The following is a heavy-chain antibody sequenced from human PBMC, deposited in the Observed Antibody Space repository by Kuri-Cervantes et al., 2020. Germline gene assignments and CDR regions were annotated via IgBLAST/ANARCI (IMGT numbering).Heavy chain of an antibody. D-gene: IGHD6-19*01. CDR2: INAGNGNT. V-gene: IGHV1-3*01. CDR3: ARGWHPHDGYSSAGFNY. J-gene: IGHJ4*02. CDR1: GYTFTSYA. Sequence: ASVKVSCKASGYTFTSYAMHWVRQAPGQRLEWMGWINAGNGNTKYSQKFQGRVTITRDTSASTAYMELRSLRSDDTAVYYCARGWHPHDGYSSAGFNYWGQGTLVTVSS.